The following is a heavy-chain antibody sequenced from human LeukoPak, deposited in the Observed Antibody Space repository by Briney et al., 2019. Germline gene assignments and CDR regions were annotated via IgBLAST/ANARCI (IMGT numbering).Heavy chain of an antibody. D-gene: IGHD3-3*01. CDR3: ARDRAIYDFWSGYYPKNWFDP. J-gene: IGHJ5*02. Sequence: ASVKVSCKASGYTFTGYYTHWVRQAPGQGLEWMGWINPNSGGTNYAQKFQGWVTMTRDTSISTAYMELSRLRSDDTAVYYCARDRAIYDFWSGYYPKNWFDPWGQGTLVTVSS. CDR2: INPNSGGT. V-gene: IGHV1-2*04. CDR1: GYTFTGYY.